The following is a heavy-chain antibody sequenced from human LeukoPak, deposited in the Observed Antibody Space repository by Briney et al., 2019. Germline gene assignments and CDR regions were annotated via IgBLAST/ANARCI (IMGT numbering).Heavy chain of an antibody. CDR3: ARSPYSITIFGVVMNFDY. D-gene: IGHD3-3*01. V-gene: IGHV1-2*02. CDR2: INPNSGGT. CDR1: GYTFTSYY. J-gene: IGHJ4*02. Sequence: ASVKVSCKASGYTFTSYYMHWVRQAPGQGLEWMGWINPNSGGTNYAQKFQGRVTMTRDTSISTAYMELSRLRSDDTAVYYCARSPYSITIFGVVMNFDYWGQGTLVTVSS.